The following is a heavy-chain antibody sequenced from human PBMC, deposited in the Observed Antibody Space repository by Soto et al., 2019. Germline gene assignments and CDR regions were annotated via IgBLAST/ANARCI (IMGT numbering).Heavy chain of an antibody. J-gene: IGHJ3*02. CDR2: IYHSGST. V-gene: IGHV4-4*02. Sequence: SETLSLTCAVSGGSISSSNWWSWVRQPPGKGLEWIGEIYHSGSTNYNPPLKSRVTISVDKSKNQFSLKLSSVTAADTAVYYCARGGNRKTYYYDSSGYYPAGAFDIWGQRTMVTVSS. CDR3: ARGGNRKTYYYDSSGYYPAGAFDI. D-gene: IGHD3-22*01. CDR1: GGSISSSNW.